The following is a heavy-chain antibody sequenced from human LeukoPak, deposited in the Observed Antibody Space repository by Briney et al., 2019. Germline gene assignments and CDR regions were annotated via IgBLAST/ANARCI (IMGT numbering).Heavy chain of an antibody. CDR3: APGAGLDAFDI. CDR1: GFTFSSYG. CDR2: ISNDGTNK. V-gene: IGHV3-30*03. Sequence: GGSLRLSCAASGFTFSSYGMHWVRQAPGKGLVWVAVISNDGTNKYYADSVKGRSTISRDNSKNTLYLQMNSLRAEDTAVYYCAPGAGLDAFDIWGQGTMVTVSS. D-gene: IGHD3/OR15-3a*01. J-gene: IGHJ3*02.